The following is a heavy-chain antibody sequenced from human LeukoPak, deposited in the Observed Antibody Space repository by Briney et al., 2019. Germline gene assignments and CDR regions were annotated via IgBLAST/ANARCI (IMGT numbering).Heavy chain of an antibody. CDR2: ISSSSSYI. D-gene: IGHD3-10*01. V-gene: IGHV3-21*01. Sequence: PGGSLRLSCAASGFTFSSYSMNWVRQAPGKGLEWVSSISSSSSYIYYADSVKGRLTISRDNAKNSLYLQMNSLRAEDTAVYYCARGRRFGELLFGYWGQGTLVTVSS. CDR3: ARGRRFGELLFGY. CDR1: GFTFSSYS. J-gene: IGHJ4*02.